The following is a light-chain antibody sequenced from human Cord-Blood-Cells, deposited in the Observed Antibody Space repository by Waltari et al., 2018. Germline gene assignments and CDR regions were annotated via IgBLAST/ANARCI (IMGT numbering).Light chain of an antibody. CDR3: QQRSNWLRT. J-gene: IGKJ4*01. V-gene: IGKV3-11*01. CDR1: QRVSSY. CDR2: DAS. Sequence: EIVLTQSPATLSLSPGERATLSCRASQRVSSYLAWYQQKPGQAPRLLIYDASNRATGIPARFSGSGSGTDFTLTISSLEPEDFAVYYCQQRSNWLRTFGGGTKVEIK.